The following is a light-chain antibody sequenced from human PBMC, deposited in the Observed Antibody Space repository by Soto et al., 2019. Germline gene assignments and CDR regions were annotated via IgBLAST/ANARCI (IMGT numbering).Light chain of an antibody. J-gene: IGLJ3*02. V-gene: IGLV2-14*03. CDR1: SSDIGAYNY. CDR3: LSYTSSSTFGV. Sequence: QSVLTQPASVSGSPGQSITISCAGSSSDIGAYNYVSWYQHHPGKAPKLMIYDVTNRPSGVSDRFSGSKSGNTASLTISGLQAEDEADYYCLSYTSSSTFGVFGGGTQLTVL. CDR2: DVT.